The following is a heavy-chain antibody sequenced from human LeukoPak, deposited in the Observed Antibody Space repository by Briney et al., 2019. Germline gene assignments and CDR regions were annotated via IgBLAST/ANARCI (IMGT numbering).Heavy chain of an antibody. Sequence: GESLKISCKGSGYNFGGYWIAWVRQMPGKGLEWMGIIYPADSDTRYSPSFQGQVTISADKSISTAYLQWSSLKASDTAMYYCARQSIRVAGTFDYWGQGTLVTVSS. V-gene: IGHV5-51*01. CDR1: GYNFGGYW. CDR2: IYPADSDT. D-gene: IGHD6-19*01. J-gene: IGHJ4*02. CDR3: ARQSIRVAGTFDY.